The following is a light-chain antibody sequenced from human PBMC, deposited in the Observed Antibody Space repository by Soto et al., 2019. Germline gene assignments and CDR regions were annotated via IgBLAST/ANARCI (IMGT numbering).Light chain of an antibody. CDR1: QSITNY. CDR3: QQRYSWPVT. CDR2: ATS. V-gene: IGKV3D-11*02. J-gene: IGKJ5*01. Sequence: EIVLTQSPATLSLSPGERATLSCRASQSITNYVGWYQQKPGQAPRLLIYATSNRATGIPARFSGSGPGTDFTLTISSLEPEDFSVYYCQQRYSWPVTFGQGTRLEIK.